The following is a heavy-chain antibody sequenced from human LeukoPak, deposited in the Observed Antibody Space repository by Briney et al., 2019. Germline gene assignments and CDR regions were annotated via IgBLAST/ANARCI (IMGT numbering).Heavy chain of an antibody. CDR1: GYTFTGYY. Sequence: GASVKVSCKASGYTFTGYYMHWVRQAPGQGLVWMGWINPNSGGTNYAQKFQGRVTMTRDTSISTAYMELSRLRSDDTAVYYCARVVTIFGVANRGCYFDYWGQGTLVTVSS. V-gene: IGHV1-2*02. CDR2: INPNSGGT. CDR3: ARVVTIFGVANRGCYFDY. D-gene: IGHD3-3*01. J-gene: IGHJ4*02.